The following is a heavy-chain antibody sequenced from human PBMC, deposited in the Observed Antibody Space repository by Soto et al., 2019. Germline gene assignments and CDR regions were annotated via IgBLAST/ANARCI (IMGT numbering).Heavy chain of an antibody. J-gene: IGHJ4*02. V-gene: IGHV3-23*01. CDR3: AKVILVIAAAGAYFDS. CDR1: GFTFNDYA. Sequence: GGSLRLSCAASGFTFNDYAMTWVRQPPGKGLEWVSVISGSGGSTHYADSVQGRFSISRDNSKNTVYLQMNSLGVEDTALYYCAKVILVIAAAGAYFDSWGQGTLVTVSS. D-gene: IGHD2-15*01. CDR2: ISGSGGST.